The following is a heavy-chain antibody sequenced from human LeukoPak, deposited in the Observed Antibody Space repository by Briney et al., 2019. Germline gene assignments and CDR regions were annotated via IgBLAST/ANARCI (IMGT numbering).Heavy chain of an antibody. V-gene: IGHV3-7*03. J-gene: IGHJ4*02. CDR2: IKQDGSEK. D-gene: IGHD6-13*01. CDR3: ATSTAAAGTD. Sequence: GSLGLSCAASGFTFSNLWMSWVRQAPGKGLKWVANIKQDGSEKYYVDSVKGRFTISRDNAQNSLYLQMNSLRAEDTAIYYCATSTAAAGTDWGQGTLVTVSS. CDR1: GFTFSNLW.